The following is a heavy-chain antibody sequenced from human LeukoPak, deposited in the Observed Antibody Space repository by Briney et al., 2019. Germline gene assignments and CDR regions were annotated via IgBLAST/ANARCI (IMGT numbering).Heavy chain of an antibody. CDR1: GASISSGSNY. D-gene: IGHD4-17*01. Sequence: SETLSLTCSVSGASISSGSNYWGWIRQPPGKTLEWIGEIYHSGSTYYSPSLKSRLTISVDTSKNQFSLKLSSVTAADTAVYYCARVVAYGDYVIDYYYYYMDVWGKGTTVTVSS. CDR3: ARVVAYGDYVIDYYYYYMDV. J-gene: IGHJ6*03. CDR2: IYHSGST. V-gene: IGHV4-39*07.